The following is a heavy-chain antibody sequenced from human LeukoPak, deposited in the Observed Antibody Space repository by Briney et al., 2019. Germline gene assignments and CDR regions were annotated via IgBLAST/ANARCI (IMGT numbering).Heavy chain of an antibody. CDR3: ARGYCSTGRCYNFDY. D-gene: IGHD2-15*01. J-gene: IGHJ4*02. Sequence: PGGSLRLSCAASGFTFSTYTMNWVRQAPGKGLEWVSYISSSSSSIYYADSVKGRFTISRDNAKNSLYLQMNSLRAEDTAVYYCARGYCSTGRCYNFDYWGQGTLVTVSS. CDR1: GFTFSTYT. V-gene: IGHV3-48*01. CDR2: ISSSSSSI.